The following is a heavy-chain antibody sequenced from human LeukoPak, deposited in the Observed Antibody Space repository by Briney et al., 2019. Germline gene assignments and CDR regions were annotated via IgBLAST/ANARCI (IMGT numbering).Heavy chain of an antibody. CDR2: IYWDDDK. V-gene: IGHV2-5*02. D-gene: IGHD5-18*01. Sequence: SGPTLVKPTQTLTLTCTFSGFSLSTSGVGVGWIRQPPGKALEWLALIYWDDDKRYSPSLKSRLTITKDTSKNQVVLTMTNMDPVDTATYYCAHCTADTAMVSKGYYYGMDVWGQGTTVTVSS. CDR1: GFSLSTSGVG. CDR3: AHCTADTAMVSKGYYYGMDV. J-gene: IGHJ6*02.